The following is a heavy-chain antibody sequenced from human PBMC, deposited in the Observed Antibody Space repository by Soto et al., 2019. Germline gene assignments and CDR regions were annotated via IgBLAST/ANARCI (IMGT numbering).Heavy chain of an antibody. CDR3: ARDGEFGGVIVIPATGAFCDY. Sequence: PGGSLRLSCTASGFTFISYAMHWVRQAPGKGLEWVAVISYDGSNKYYADSVKGRFTISRDNSKNTLYLQMNSLRAEDTAVYYCARDGEFGGVIVIPATGAFCDYWGQGTLVTVS. V-gene: IGHV3-30-3*01. CDR2: ISYDGSNK. CDR1: GFTFISYA. J-gene: IGHJ4*02. D-gene: IGHD3-16*02.